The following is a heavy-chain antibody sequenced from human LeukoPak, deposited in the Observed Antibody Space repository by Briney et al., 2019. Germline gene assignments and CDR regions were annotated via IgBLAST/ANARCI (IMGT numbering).Heavy chain of an antibody. Sequence: ASVKVSCKASGYTFTGYYMHWVRQAPGQGLEWMGWINPNSGGTNYAQKFQGRVTMTRDTSISTAYMELSRLRSDDTAVYYCARVKGVLLWFGGAFVPYYFDYWGQGTLVTVSS. D-gene: IGHD3-10*01. J-gene: IGHJ4*02. V-gene: IGHV1-2*02. CDR3: ARVKGVLLWFGGAFVPYYFDY. CDR2: INPNSGGT. CDR1: GYTFTGYY.